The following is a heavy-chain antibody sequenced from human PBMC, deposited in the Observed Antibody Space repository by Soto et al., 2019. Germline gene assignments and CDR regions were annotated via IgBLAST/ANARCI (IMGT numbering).Heavy chain of an antibody. CDR3: ARGARSGYYSPFDY. J-gene: IGHJ4*02. Sequence: TLSLTCTVSGGSITNGGYYWTWIRQHPGKGLEWIGYFYYSGSTYYKPSLKSRLTISGDSSKNKISLKVTSVTDEDTAVYYCARGARSGYYSPFDYWGQGTLVTVSS. V-gene: IGHV4-31*03. D-gene: IGHD3-22*01. CDR1: GGSITNGGYY. CDR2: FYYSGST.